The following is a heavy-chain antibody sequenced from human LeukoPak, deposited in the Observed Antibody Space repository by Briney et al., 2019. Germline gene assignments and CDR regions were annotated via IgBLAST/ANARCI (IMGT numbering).Heavy chain of an antibody. D-gene: IGHD3-22*01. CDR1: GYTFTSYD. V-gene: IGHV1-8*03. CDR2: MNPNSGNT. CDR3: ARSSGYYYDWFDP. Sequence: ASVKVSCKASGYTFTSYDINWVRQATGQGLEWMGWMNPNSGNTGYAQKFQGRVTITRNTSISTAYMELSSLRSEDTAVYYCARSSGYYYDWFDPWGQGTLVTVSS. J-gene: IGHJ5*02.